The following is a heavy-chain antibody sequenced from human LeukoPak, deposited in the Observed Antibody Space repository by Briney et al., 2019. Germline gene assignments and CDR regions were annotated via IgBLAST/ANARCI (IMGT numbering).Heavy chain of an antibody. Sequence: ASVKVSCKASGYTFTGYYMHWVRQATGQGLEWMGWMNPNSGNTGYAQKFQGRVTMTRNTSISTAYMELSSLRSEDTAVYYCARGYCSGGSCYWFDPWGQGTLVTVSS. J-gene: IGHJ5*02. CDR1: GYTFTGYY. CDR2: MNPNSGNT. D-gene: IGHD2-15*01. V-gene: IGHV1-8*02. CDR3: ARGYCSGGSCYWFDP.